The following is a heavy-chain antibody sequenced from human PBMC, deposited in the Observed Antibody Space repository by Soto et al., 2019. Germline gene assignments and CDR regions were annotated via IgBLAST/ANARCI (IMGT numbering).Heavy chain of an antibody. CDR1: SGSCSGYY. CDR2: ISQSGNT. Sequence: ETLSLTCSIYSGSCSGYYWSWIRQPPGKGLEWIGEISQSGNTNYSPSLKSRVSISIDTSKKQFSLNLASVSAADTAVYYCARAPKVSGSSQTRPDFWGQGTLVTVSS. J-gene: IGHJ4*02. CDR3: ARAPKVSGSSQTRPDF. D-gene: IGHD6-6*01. V-gene: IGHV4-34*01.